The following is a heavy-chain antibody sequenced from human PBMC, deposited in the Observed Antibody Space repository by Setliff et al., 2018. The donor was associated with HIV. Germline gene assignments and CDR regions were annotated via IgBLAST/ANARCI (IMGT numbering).Heavy chain of an antibody. CDR2: IYYTEIT. V-gene: IGHV4-31*03. J-gene: IGHJ4*02. CDR3: ARDFLRSGYFDH. D-gene: IGHD4-17*01. CDR1: GGSISSGGYY. Sequence: SETLSLTCTVSGGSISSGGYYWSWIRQHPGKGLEWIGHIYYTEITYYNPSLRSRLTISLDTSKNQFSLKLSSVTAADTAVYYCARDFLRSGYFDHWGQGKLVTVSS.